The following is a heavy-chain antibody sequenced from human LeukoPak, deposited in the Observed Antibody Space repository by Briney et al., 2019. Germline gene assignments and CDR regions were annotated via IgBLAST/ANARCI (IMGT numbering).Heavy chain of an antibody. CDR1: GFTFSSYA. Sequence: PGGSLRLSCAASGFTFSSYAMHWVRQAPGKGLEWVAVISYDGSNKYYADSVKGRFTISRDNSKNTLYLQMNSLRAEDTAVYYCAREYYYFDLWDRGTLVTVSS. CDR2: ISYDGSNK. CDR3: AREYYYFDL. J-gene: IGHJ2*01. D-gene: IGHD3-10*01. V-gene: IGHV3-30-3*01.